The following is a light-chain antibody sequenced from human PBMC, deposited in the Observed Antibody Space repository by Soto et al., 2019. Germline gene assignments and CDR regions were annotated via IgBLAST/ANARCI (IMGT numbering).Light chain of an antibody. Sequence: QAVVTKEPSLTVPPGGTVTLTCGSSTGAVTSGHYPYWFQQKPGQAPRTLIYDTSNKHSWTPARFSGSLLGGKAALTLSGAQPEDEADYYCLLSYSGAHVVFGGGTKVTVL. V-gene: IGLV7-46*01. CDR3: LLSYSGAHVV. J-gene: IGLJ2*01. CDR1: TGAVTSGHY. CDR2: DTS.